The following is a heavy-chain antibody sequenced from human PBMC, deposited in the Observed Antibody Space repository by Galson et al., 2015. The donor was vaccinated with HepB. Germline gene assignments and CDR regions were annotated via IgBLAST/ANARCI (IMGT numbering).Heavy chain of an antibody. Sequence: SLRLSCAASGFTFSSNNMHWVRQAPGKGLEWVAVIWLDGSNTYHADSVKGRFTISRDNSKNTLFLQMSSLRVEDTAVYYCARDKDDAMDVWGQGTTVTVSS. CDR1: GFTFSSNN. V-gene: IGHV3-33*08. CDR2: IWLDGSNT. D-gene: IGHD2-15*01. CDR3: ARDKDDAMDV. J-gene: IGHJ6*02.